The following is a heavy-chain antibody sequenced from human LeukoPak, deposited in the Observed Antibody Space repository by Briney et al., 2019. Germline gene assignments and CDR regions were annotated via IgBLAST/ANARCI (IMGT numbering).Heavy chain of an antibody. J-gene: IGHJ4*02. CDR3: VSFYETY. CDR2: INSDGSWT. D-gene: IGHD2/OR15-2a*01. Sequence: GGSLRLSCAASGFSFDDYAMHWVRQAPGKGLVWVSHINSDGSWTSYADSVKGRFTISKDNAKNTVYLQMNSLRAEDTAVYYCVSFYETYWGRGTLVTVSS. CDR1: GFSFDDYA. V-gene: IGHV3-74*01.